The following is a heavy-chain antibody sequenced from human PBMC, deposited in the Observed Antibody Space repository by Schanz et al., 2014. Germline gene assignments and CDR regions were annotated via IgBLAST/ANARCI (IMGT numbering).Heavy chain of an antibody. CDR1: GFMFSSYG. CDR2: IGVDGTTT. CDR3: ARESSNDIVLVPGAVFDH. Sequence: EVHLLESGGGWVQPGGSLRLSCAASGFMFSSYGMNWLRQAPGKGLEWVSVIGVDGTTTYYADSVKGRFTISRDNSKNTVYLQMNSLRPGDTAVYYCARESSNDIVLVPGAVFDHWGQGILVTVSS. J-gene: IGHJ4*02. D-gene: IGHD2-2*01. V-gene: IGHV3-23*01.